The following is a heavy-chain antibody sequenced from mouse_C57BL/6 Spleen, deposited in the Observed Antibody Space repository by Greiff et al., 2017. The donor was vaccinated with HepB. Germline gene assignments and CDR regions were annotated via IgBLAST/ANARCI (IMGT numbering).Heavy chain of an antibody. CDR1: GYTFTSYW. Sequence: QVQLKQPGAELLRPGSSVKLSCKASGYTFTSYWMHWVTQRPIQGLEWIGNIDPSDSETHYNQKFKDKATLTVDKSSSTAYMQLSSLTSEDAAVYYCVYYDYDGGVDYWGQGTSVTVSS. V-gene: IGHV1-52*01. CDR3: VYYDYDGGVDY. J-gene: IGHJ4*01. D-gene: IGHD2-4*01. CDR2: IDPSDSET.